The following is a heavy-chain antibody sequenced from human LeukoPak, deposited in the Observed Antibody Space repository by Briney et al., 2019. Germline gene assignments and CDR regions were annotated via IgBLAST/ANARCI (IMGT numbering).Heavy chain of an antibody. Sequence: SETLSLTCSVSGGSISSSSYYWDWIRQPPGKGLEWIGSIYYSGSTYYNPSLKSRFTISVDTSKNQFSLKLSSVTAADTAVYYCAGSTYYYGSGSLSGDWFDPWGQGTLVTVSS. J-gene: IGHJ5*02. CDR3: AGSTYYYGSGSLSGDWFDP. V-gene: IGHV4-39*01. D-gene: IGHD3-10*01. CDR2: IYYSGST. CDR1: GGSISSSSYY.